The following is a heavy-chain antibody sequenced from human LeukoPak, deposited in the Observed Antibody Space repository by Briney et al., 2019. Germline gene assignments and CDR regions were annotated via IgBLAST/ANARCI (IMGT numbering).Heavy chain of an antibody. CDR3: ARVYYDSSGYYYGAEYFQH. D-gene: IGHD3-22*01. J-gene: IGHJ1*01. V-gene: IGHV4-34*01. CDR1: GGSFSGYY. CDR2: INHSGST. Sequence: SETLSLTCAVYGGSFSGYYWSWIRQPPGKGLEWIGEINHSGSTNYNPSLKSRVTISVDTSKNQFSLKLSSVTAADTAVYYCARVYYDSSGYYYGAEYFQHWGQGTLVTVS.